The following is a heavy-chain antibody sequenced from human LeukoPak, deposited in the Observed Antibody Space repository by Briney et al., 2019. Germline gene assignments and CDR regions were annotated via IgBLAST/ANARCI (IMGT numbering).Heavy chain of an antibody. CDR3: ANAVVTSAEYFQH. J-gene: IGHJ1*01. CDR1: GFTFSSYG. D-gene: IGHD5-18*01. CDR2: ISGSGGST. V-gene: IGHV3-23*01. Sequence: GGTLRLSCAASGFTFSSYGMSWVRQAPGKGLEWVSAISGSGGSTYYADSVKGRFTISRDNSKNTLYLQMNSLRAEDTAVYYCANAVVTSAEYFQHWGQGTLVTVSS.